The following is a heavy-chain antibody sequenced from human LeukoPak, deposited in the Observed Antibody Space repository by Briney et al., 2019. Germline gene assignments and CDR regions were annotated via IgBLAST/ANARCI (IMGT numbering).Heavy chain of an antibody. CDR1: GFTFSIAW. V-gene: IGHV3-15*01. CDR3: AKGRSRYCSSTSCHLEFAFDI. J-gene: IGHJ3*02. D-gene: IGHD2-2*01. CDR2: IKSKNSGGTT. Sequence: PGGSLRLSCAASGFTFSIAWMSWVRQAPGKGLEWVGRIKSKNSGGTTDYAAPVRGRFTISRDDSETTLYLQINSLRAEDTAVYYCAKGRSRYCSSTSCHLEFAFDIWGQGTMVTVSS.